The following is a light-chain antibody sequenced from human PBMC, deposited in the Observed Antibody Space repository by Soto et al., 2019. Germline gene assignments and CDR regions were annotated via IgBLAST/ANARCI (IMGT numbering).Light chain of an antibody. V-gene: IGLV3-21*02. CDR3: QVWDIVTSRRI. CDR2: DDR. J-gene: IGLJ2*01. CDR1: NIDTKT. Sequence: SYELTQPPSVSVAPGQTASLACGGDNIDTKTVHWYQQRPGQAPVLVVYDDRDRPSGIPERFSGSNSGHTATLTISRVEAGDEADYYCQVWDIVTSRRIFGGGTKLTVL.